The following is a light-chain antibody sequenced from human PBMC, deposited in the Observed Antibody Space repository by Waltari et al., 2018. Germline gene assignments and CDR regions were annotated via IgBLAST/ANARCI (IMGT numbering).Light chain of an antibody. J-gene: IGLJ1*01. CDR1: TANNGNNP. CDR2: SNN. Sequence: QSVLTQPPPVSGTPGQWVTISCYGHTANNGNNPVTWYHQLPGTAPKVLIYSNNQRPSGVPDRFAGSKSGTSASLAISGLQSEDEADYYCAAWDDSLTSFVFGSGTTVTVL. V-gene: IGLV1-44*01. CDR3: AAWDDSLTSFV.